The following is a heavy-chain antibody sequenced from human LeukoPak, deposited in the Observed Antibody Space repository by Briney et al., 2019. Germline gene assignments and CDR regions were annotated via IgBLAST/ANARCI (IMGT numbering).Heavy chain of an antibody. CDR3: ARDRPLGYCSSTSCYILDY. Sequence: ASVKVSCKASGYTFTGYYMHWVRQAPGQGLEWMGWINPNSGGTNYAQKFQGRVTMTRDTSISTAYMELSRLRSDDTAVYYCARDRPLGYCSSTSCYILDYWGQGTLVTASS. V-gene: IGHV1-2*02. J-gene: IGHJ4*02. D-gene: IGHD2-2*02. CDR2: INPNSGGT. CDR1: GYTFTGYY.